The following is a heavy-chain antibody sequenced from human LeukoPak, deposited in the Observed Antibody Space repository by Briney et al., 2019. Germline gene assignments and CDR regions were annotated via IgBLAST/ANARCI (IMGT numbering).Heavy chain of an antibody. J-gene: IGHJ4*02. D-gene: IGHD3-10*01. V-gene: IGHV3-23*01. CDR2: ISGSGGST. CDR1: GFTFSSYA. CDR3: AKVDRGVWFGTLPLDY. Sequence: PGGSLRLSCAASGFTFSSYAMSWVRQAPGKGLEWVSAISGSGGSTYYADSVKGRFTISRDNSKNTLYLQMNSLRAEDTAVYYCAKVDRGVWFGTLPLDYWGQGTLVTVSS.